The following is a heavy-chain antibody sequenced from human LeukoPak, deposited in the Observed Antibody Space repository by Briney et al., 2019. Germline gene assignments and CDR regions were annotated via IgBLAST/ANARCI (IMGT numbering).Heavy chain of an antibody. CDR1: GFTFSNFE. CDR2: ISSSGSTI. J-gene: IGHJ6*04. V-gene: IGHV3-48*03. CDR3: AELGITMIGGV. Sequence: PGGSLRLSCAASGFTFSNFEMNWVRQAPGKGLEWVSYISSSGSTIYYADSVKGRFTISRDNAKNSLYLQMNSLRAEDTAVYYCAELGITMIGGVWGKGTTVTISS. D-gene: IGHD3-10*02.